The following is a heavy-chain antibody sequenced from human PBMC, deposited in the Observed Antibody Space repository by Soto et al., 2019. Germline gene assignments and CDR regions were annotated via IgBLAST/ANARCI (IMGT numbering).Heavy chain of an antibody. Sequence: EVQLVESGGDLVQPGGSLRLSCAASGFTFSNYWVHWVHQAPGKGLVWVSRMNGDGNTINYADSVKGRFTISRDIAKNTVFLQMNSLRAEDTAVYYCASAMSASGWHWWGQGTLVTVSS. CDR2: MNGDGNTI. D-gene: IGHD6-19*01. V-gene: IGHV3-74*01. CDR1: GFTFSNYW. CDR3: ASAMSASGWHW. J-gene: IGHJ4*02.